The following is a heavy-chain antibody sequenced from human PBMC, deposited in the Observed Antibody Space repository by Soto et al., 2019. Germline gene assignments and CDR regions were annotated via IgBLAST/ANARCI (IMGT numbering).Heavy chain of an antibody. J-gene: IGHJ5*02. Sequence: QLQLQESGPGLVKPSETLSLTCTVSGGSISSSSYYWGWIRQPPGKGLEWIGSIYYSGSTYYNPSLKSRVTISVDTSKNQFSLKLSSVTAADTAVYYCAREAVVVPAASGFFGWFDPWGQGTLVTVSS. CDR1: GGSISSSSYY. CDR2: IYYSGST. CDR3: AREAVVVPAASGFFGWFDP. V-gene: IGHV4-39*02. D-gene: IGHD2-2*01.